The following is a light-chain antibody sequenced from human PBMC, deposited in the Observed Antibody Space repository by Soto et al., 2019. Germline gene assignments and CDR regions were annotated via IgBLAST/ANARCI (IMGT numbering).Light chain of an antibody. V-gene: IGLV1-51*02. J-gene: IGLJ2*01. CDR1: SSNIGNNY. CDR2: KYN. CDR3: GTWDSSLNAGA. Sequence: QSVLTQPPSVSAAPGQKVTISCSGSSSNIGNNYVSWYQQLPGTAPKLLIYKYNNRPSGIPDRFSGSKSGTSATLAITGLQTGDEADYYCGTWDSSLNAGAFGGGTKLTVL.